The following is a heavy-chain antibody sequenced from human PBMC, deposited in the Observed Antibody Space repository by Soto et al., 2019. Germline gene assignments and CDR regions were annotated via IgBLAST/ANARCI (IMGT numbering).Heavy chain of an antibody. CDR3: GREEKSLRSLGWPQPNTHKWFGP. V-gene: IGHV1-46*03. CDR2: ISPSGGSR. D-gene: IGHD3-3*01. Sequence: QVHLVQSGAEVKKPGASVKVSCKASGYTFTSDYIHWERQAPGQGLEWMGKISPSGGSRSYAQKFQGRVTMTRDTSTSTVYTELSSLRSEDTSVYYCGREEKSLRSLGWPQPNTHKWFGPWGQGTLVTVSS. CDR1: GYTFTSDY. J-gene: IGHJ5*02.